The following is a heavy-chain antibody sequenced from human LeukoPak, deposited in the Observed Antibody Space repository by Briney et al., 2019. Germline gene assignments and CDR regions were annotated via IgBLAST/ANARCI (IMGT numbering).Heavy chain of an antibody. J-gene: IGHJ1*01. Sequence: GESLKISCKGSGYIFTSYWIAWVRQMPGKGLEWMGIFNPADSDTRYSPSFQGQVTISVDKSISTAYLQWSSLQASDTAMYYCATVPRIPAVGNTEYFQYWGQGTLVTVSS. CDR1: GYIFTSYW. V-gene: IGHV5-51*01. CDR2: FNPADSDT. D-gene: IGHD6-13*01. CDR3: ATVPRIPAVGNTEYFQY.